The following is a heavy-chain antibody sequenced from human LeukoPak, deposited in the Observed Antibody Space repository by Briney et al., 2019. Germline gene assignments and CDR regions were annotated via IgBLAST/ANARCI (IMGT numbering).Heavy chain of an antibody. J-gene: IGHJ4*02. CDR2: ISGSGGST. Sequence: GGSLRLSCAASGFTFSSYAMSWVRQAPGKGLEWVSAISGSGGSTYYADSVKGRFTISRDNSKNTLYLQMNSLRAEDTAVYYCAKVYDYGDKRSLDYWGQGTLVAVSS. CDR3: AKVYDYGDKRSLDY. D-gene: IGHD4-17*01. V-gene: IGHV3-23*01. CDR1: GFTFSSYA.